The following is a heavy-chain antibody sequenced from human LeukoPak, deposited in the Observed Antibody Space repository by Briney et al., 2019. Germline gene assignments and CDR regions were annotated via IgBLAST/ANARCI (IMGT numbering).Heavy chain of an antibody. CDR3: ATESYYFDY. J-gene: IGHJ4*02. V-gene: IGHV1-69*13. CDR1: GYTFTSYG. CDR2: IIPIFGTA. Sequence: SVKVSCKASGYTFTSYGISWVRQAPGQGLEWMGGIIPIFGTANYAQKFQGRVTITADESTSTAYMELSSLRSEDTAMYYCATESYYFDYWGQGTLVTVSS.